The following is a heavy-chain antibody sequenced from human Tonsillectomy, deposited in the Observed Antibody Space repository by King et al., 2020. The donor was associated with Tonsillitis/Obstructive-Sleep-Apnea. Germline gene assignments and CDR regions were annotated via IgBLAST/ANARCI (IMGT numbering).Heavy chain of an antibody. V-gene: IGHV4-31*03. CDR1: GGSISSGGYY. CDR3: ARESPYDSGSHDAFDI. D-gene: IGHD3-10*01. Sequence: QLQESGPGLVKPSQTLSLTCTVSGGSISSGGYYWSWIRQHPGQGLEWIGYIYYSGNTYYNPSLKSRVTISVDTSKNQFSLSLNSVTAADTAMYYCARESPYDSGSHDAFDIWGQGTMVTVSS. CDR2: IYYSGNT. J-gene: IGHJ3*02.